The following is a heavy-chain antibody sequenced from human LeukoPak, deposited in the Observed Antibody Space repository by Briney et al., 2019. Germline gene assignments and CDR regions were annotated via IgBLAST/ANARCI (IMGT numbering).Heavy chain of an antibody. D-gene: IGHD2-2*01. Sequence: ASVKVSCKASGYTFTGYYMHWVRQAPGQGLEWMGWINPNSGGTNYAQKVQGRVTMTRDTSISTAYMELSRLRSDDTAVYYCARSRYCSSTSCYQFDYWGQGTLVTVSS. CDR1: GYTFTGYY. CDR3: ARSRYCSSTSCYQFDY. CDR2: INPNSGGT. J-gene: IGHJ4*02. V-gene: IGHV1-2*02.